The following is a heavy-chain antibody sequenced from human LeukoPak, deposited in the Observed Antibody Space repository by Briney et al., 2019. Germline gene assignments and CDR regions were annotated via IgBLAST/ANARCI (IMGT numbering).Heavy chain of an antibody. D-gene: IGHD4-11*01. CDR1: GYTFTSYY. J-gene: IGHJ4*02. CDR2: INPSGGST. Sequence: GASVKVSCKASGYTFTSYYMHWVRQAPGQGLEWMGIINPSGGSTSYAQKFQGRVTMTRDTSTSTVYMELSSLRSEDTAMYYCARGRWDYTVTTLYYFDSWGQGTLVTVSS. CDR3: ARGRWDYTVTTLYYFDS. V-gene: IGHV1-46*01.